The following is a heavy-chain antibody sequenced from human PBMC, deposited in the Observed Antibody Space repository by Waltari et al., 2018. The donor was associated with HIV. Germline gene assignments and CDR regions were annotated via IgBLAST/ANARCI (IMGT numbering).Heavy chain of an antibody. V-gene: IGHV3-30*18. CDR1: GFTLSSRG. Sequence: QVHLVESGGGGVQPGWSLGLSCAASGFTLSSRGVHWVRQAPGKGLAWVAFISSKGNEAYYGQSVKGRFTISRDESTNTVYLQMNSLRADDTAIYYCAKESDAFDVWGQGTMVIVSS. CDR3: AKESDAFDV. J-gene: IGHJ3*01. CDR2: ISSKGNEA.